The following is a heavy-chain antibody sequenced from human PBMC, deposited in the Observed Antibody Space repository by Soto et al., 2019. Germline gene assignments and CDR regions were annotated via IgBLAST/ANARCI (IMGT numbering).Heavy chain of an antibody. CDR3: ARGVGSGSYYNQYNWFDP. CDR1: GYAFTNYG. J-gene: IGHJ5*02. CDR2: INVYNGNT. D-gene: IGHD3-10*01. V-gene: IGHV1-18*01. Sequence: ASAKVCCKASGYAFTNYGISWVRQAPGQGLEWMGWINVYNGNTKYAQKVQGRVTMTTDTSTSTAYMELRSLRSDDTAVYYFARGVGSGSYYNQYNWFDPWGQGTLVTVSS.